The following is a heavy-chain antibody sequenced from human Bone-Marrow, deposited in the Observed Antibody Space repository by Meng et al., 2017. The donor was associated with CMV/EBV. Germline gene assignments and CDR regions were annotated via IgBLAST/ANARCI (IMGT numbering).Heavy chain of an antibody. D-gene: IGHD2-21*02. CDR2: LSPDGSLI. CDR3: ASLLGMVTTYDY. Sequence: GGSLRLSCAASGFTFSSYSMNWVRQSPGRGLEWVATLSPDGSLIRYLDSVRGRFTISRDNARDSLFLEMNSLRADDTAVYYCASLLGMVTTYDYWGQGTRVTVSS. J-gene: IGHJ4*02. CDR1: GFTFSSYS. V-gene: IGHV3-7*01.